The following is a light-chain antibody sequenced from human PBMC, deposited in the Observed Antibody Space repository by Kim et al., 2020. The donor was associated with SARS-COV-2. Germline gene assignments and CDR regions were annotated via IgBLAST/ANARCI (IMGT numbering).Light chain of an antibody. CDR1: QSVSSSY. CDR3: QQYGGSIT. J-gene: IGKJ5*01. CDR2: GAS. V-gene: IGKV3-20*01. Sequence: IVLTQSPGTLSLSPGERATLSCRASQSVSSSYLAWYQQKPGQAPRLLIYGASSRATGIPDRFSGSGSGTDFTLTISRLEPEDFAVYYCQQYGGSITFGQGTRLEIK.